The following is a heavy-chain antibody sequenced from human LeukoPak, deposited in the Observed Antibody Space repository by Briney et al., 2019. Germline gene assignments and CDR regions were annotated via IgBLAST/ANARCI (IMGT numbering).Heavy chain of an antibody. V-gene: IGHV3-30-3*01. CDR3: ARELSKRITMIVEAPFDY. D-gene: IGHD3-22*01. J-gene: IGHJ4*02. Sequence: PGGSLRLSCAASGFTFSSYAMHWVRQAPGKGLEWVAVISYDGSNKYYADSVKGRFTISRGNSKNTLYLQMNSLRAEDTAVYYCARELSKRITMIVEAPFDYWGQGTLVTVSS. CDR1: GFTFSSYA. CDR2: ISYDGSNK.